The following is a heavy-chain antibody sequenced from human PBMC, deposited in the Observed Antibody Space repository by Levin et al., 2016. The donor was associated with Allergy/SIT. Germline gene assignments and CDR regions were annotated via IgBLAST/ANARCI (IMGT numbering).Heavy chain of an antibody. V-gene: IGHV4-4*02. CDR2: IYHSGST. J-gene: IGHJ4*02. Sequence: SETLSLTCAVSGGSISSSNWWSWVRQPPGKGLEWIGEIYHSGSTNYNPSLKSRVTISVDKSKNQFSLKLSSVTAADTAVYYCARPSYYYGSGFDYWGQGTLVTVSS. D-gene: IGHD3-10*01. CDR3: ARPSYYYGSGFDY. CDR1: GGSISSSNW.